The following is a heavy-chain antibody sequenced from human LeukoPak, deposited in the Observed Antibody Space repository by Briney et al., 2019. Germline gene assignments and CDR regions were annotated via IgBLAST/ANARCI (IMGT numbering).Heavy chain of an antibody. V-gene: IGHV3-74*01. CDR3: ARMGTRYPGFDP. J-gene: IGHJ5*02. D-gene: IGHD7-27*01. CDR1: GFTFSSYW. CDR2: INSDGSST. Sequence: GGSLRLSCAASGFTFSSYWMHWVRQAPGKGLVWVSRINSDGSSTSYADSVKGRFTISRDNAKNTLYLQMNSLRAEDTAVYYCARMGTRYPGFDPWGQGTLVTVSS.